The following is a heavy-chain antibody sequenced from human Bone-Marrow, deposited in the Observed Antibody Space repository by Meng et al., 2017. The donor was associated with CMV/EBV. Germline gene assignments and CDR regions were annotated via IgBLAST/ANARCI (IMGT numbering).Heavy chain of an antibody. Sequence: SETLSLTCTVSGGSISSYYWSWIRQPPGKGLEWIGYIYYSGSTYYNPSLKSRVTISVDTSKNQFSLKLSSVTAADTAVYYCARSITIFGVVRRGNYYGMDVWGQGTTVTVSS. D-gene: IGHD3-3*01. CDR2: IYYSGST. CDR1: GGSISSYY. CDR3: ARSITIFGVVRRGNYYGMDV. J-gene: IGHJ6*01. V-gene: IGHV4-59*12.